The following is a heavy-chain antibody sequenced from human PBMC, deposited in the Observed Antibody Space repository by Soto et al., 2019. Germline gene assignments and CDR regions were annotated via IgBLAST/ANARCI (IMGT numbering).Heavy chain of an antibody. CDR1: GYSFTCYW. Sequence: GECLKISCKGSGYSFTCYWIVGVRQMPGKGLEWMGIIYPGDSDTRYSPSFQGQVTISADKSISTAYLQWSSLTASDTAMYYCARQAAAGTTWGQGTLVTVSS. V-gene: IGHV5-51*01. CDR3: ARQAAAGTT. J-gene: IGHJ5*02. CDR2: IYPGDSDT. D-gene: IGHD6-13*01.